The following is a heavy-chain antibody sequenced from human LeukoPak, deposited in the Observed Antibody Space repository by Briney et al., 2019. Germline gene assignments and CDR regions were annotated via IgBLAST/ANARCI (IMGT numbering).Heavy chain of an antibody. Sequence: GRSLRLSCAASGFTFSSYGMHWVRQAPGKGLEWVAVIWYDGSNKYYADSVKGRFTISRDNSKNTLYLQMNSLRAEDTAVYYCARDMCSGGSCYVYYYYGMDVWGKGPTVTVSS. V-gene: IGHV3-33*01. CDR2: IWYDGSNK. D-gene: IGHD2-15*01. J-gene: IGHJ6*04. CDR3: ARDMCSGGSCYVYYYYGMDV. CDR1: GFTFSSYG.